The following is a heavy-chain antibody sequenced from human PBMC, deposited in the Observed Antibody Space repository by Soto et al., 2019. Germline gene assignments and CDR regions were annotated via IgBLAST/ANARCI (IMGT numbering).Heavy chain of an antibody. CDR3: ARDKKRGGRYRFHYYDGMDG. CDR1: GYTFANFA. Sequence: QVQLVQSGAEVKKPGASVKVSCKASGYTFANFALNWARQAPGQRLGWMGWFNPGKGDTNYSQNFQGRVTLTKDTSASTAYMGLSSLISHDTAVYYSARDKKRGGRYRFHYYDGMDGWGPGTTVTVSS. CDR2: FNPGKGDT. D-gene: IGHD1-26*01. V-gene: IGHV1-3*01. J-gene: IGHJ6*02.